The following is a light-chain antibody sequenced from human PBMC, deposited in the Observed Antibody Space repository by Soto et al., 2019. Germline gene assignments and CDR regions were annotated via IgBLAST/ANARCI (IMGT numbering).Light chain of an antibody. Sequence: QSALTQPRSVSGSPGQSVTISCTGTSSDVGGYDFVSWHQQHPGKAPKVMIFDVNKRPSGVPDRFSGSKSGNTASLTISGLQAEDEADYYCCSCAGSYKDHYFFVTGTKLTVL. CDR2: DVN. CDR1: SSDVGGYDF. CDR3: CSCAGSYKDHYF. J-gene: IGLJ1*01. V-gene: IGLV2-11*01.